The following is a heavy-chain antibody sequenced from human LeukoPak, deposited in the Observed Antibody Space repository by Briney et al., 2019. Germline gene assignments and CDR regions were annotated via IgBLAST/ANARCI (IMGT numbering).Heavy chain of an antibody. CDR1: GFTVSSNY. CDR2: IYSGGYT. J-gene: IGHJ4*02. Sequence: GGSLRLSCAVSGFTVSSNYMSWVRQAPGKGLEWVSVIYSGGYTDYADSVQGRFTISRDNAKKSLYLQMNSLRAEDTAVYYCARDSTWYPIDYWGPGTLVTVSS. V-gene: IGHV3-66*01. CDR3: ARDSTWYPIDY. D-gene: IGHD6-13*01.